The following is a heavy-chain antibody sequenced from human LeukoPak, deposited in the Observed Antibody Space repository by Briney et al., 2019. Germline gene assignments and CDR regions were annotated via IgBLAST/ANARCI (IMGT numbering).Heavy chain of an antibody. J-gene: IGHJ5*02. CDR2: IIPILGIA. Sequence: ASVTVSCTGSGGSFSSYANSWVRQAPGQGIEWMGRIIPILGIANYEQTFQGRVTITADKSTSTAYMELSSLRSEDTAVYYCASLSSSSFTNWFDPWGQGTLVTVSS. D-gene: IGHD6-6*01. V-gene: IGHV1-69*04. CDR1: GGSFSSYA. CDR3: ASLSSSSFTNWFDP.